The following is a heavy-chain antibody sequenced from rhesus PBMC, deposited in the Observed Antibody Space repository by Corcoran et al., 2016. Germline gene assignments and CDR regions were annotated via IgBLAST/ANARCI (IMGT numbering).Heavy chain of an antibody. CDR2: ISGSSGSN. V-gene: IGHV4-65*01. D-gene: IGHD5-12*01. CDR3: ARDTCDY. Sequence: QVQLQESGPGLVKPSETLSLTCAVSGGSVSSRNWWSRIRQPPGKGLGLIGYISGSSGSNYYYPYLRSRVTISPDTSKNQFSLKLSSVTAADTAVYYCARDTCDYWGQGVLVTVSS. J-gene: IGHJ4*01. CDR1: GGSVSSRNW.